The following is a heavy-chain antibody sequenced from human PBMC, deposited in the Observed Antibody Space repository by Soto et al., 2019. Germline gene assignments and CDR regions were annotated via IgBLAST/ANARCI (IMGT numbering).Heavy chain of an antibody. CDR3: ARALGITHGAFDI. J-gene: IGHJ3*02. D-gene: IGHD3-16*01. Sequence: LRLSCAASGFTVSSNYMSWVRQAPGKGLEWVSVIYSGGSTYYADSVKGRFTISRDNSKNTLYLQMNSLRAEDTAVYYCARALGITHGAFDIWGQGTMVTVSS. CDR1: GFTVSSNY. V-gene: IGHV3-53*01. CDR2: IYSGGST.